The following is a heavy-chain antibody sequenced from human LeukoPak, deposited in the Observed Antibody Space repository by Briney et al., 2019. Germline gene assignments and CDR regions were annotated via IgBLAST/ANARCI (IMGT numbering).Heavy chain of an antibody. D-gene: IGHD1-14*01. CDR2: INPNSGGT. CDR3: TRDDTETSVPAWY. Sequence: GASVKVSCKASGYTFTGYYMHWVRQAPGQGLEWMGWINPNSGGTNYAQKFQGRVTMTRDTSISTAYMELSRLRSDDTAVYYCTRDDTETSVPAWYWGQGTQVTVSS. CDR1: GYTFTGYY. J-gene: IGHJ4*02. V-gene: IGHV1-2*02.